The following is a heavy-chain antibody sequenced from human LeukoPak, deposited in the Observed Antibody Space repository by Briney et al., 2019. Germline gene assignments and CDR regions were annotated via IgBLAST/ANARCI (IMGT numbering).Heavy chain of an antibody. CDR1: GYTFTGYY. D-gene: IGHD6-13*01. V-gene: IGHV1-2*02. CDR2: INPNSGGT. J-gene: IGHJ5*02. Sequence: ASVKVSCKASGYTFTGYYMHWVRQAPGQGLGWMGWINPNSGGTNYAQKFQGRVTMTRDTSISTAYMELSRLRSDDTAVYYCARDPEQQLVSEVWFDPWGQGTLVTVSS. CDR3: ARDPEQQLVSEVWFDP.